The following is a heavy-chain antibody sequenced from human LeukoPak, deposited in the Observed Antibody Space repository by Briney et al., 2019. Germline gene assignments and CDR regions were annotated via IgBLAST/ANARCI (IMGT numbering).Heavy chain of an antibody. CDR2: IKQDGSEK. J-gene: IGHJ3*02. V-gene: IGHV3-7*03. D-gene: IGHD4-23*01. CDR3: AKDISGGNSFDAFDI. CDR1: GFTFSSYW. Sequence: GGSLRLSCAASGFTFSSYWMSWVRQAPGKGLEWVANIKQDGSEKYYVDSVKGRFTISRDNAKNSLYLQMNSLRAEDMALYYCAKDISGGNSFDAFDIWGQGTMVTVSS.